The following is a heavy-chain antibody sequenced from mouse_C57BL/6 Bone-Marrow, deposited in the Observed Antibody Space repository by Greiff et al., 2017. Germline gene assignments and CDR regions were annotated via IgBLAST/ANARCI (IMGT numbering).Heavy chain of an antibody. V-gene: IGHV1-74*01. CDR1: GYTFTSYW. D-gene: IGHD1-1*01. Sequence: QVQLKQPGAELVKPGASVKVSCKASGYTFTSYWMHWVKQRPGQGLEWIGRIHPSDSDTNYNQKFKGKATLTVDKSSSTAYMQLSSLTSEDSAVYYCAMRGYYGSSYEYFDVWGTGTTVTVSS. CDR2: IHPSDSDT. CDR3: AMRGYYGSSYEYFDV. J-gene: IGHJ1*03.